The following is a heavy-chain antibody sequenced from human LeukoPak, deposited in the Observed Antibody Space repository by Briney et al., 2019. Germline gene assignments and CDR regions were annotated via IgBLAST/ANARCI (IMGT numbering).Heavy chain of an antibody. V-gene: IGHV3-23*01. D-gene: IGHD6-19*01. CDR3: AKDPEYSSGWYLGY. J-gene: IGHJ4*02. CDR2: ISGSGGST. CDR1: GFTFSNYA. Sequence: GGSLRLSCAASGFTFSNYAMSWVRQAPGKGLEWVSGISGSGGSTYYADSVKGRFTISRDNSKNTLYLQMNSLRAEDTAVYYCAKDPEYSSGWYLGYWGQGTLVTVSS.